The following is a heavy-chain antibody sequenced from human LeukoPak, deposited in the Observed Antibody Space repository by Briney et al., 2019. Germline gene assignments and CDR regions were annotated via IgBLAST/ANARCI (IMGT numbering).Heavy chain of an antibody. J-gene: IGHJ4*02. V-gene: IGHV4-4*02. CDR3: ARRRLGGWWLRGVVDY. CDR2: IYHSGST. Sequence: PSGTLSLTCVVSGGSISSSNWWSWVRQPPEKGLEWIGEIYHSGSTNYNPSLKSRVTISVDTSENQFSLKLSSVTAADTAVYYCARRRLGGWWLRGVVDYWGQGTLVTVSS. CDR1: GGSISSSNW. D-gene: IGHD5-12*01.